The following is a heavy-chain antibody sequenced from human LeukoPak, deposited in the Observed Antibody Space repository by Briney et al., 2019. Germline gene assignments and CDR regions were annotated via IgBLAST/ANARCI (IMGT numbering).Heavy chain of an antibody. D-gene: IGHD3-22*01. CDR3: AKVDDSSGYYYEVG. CDR1: GFTFSSYA. CDR2: ISYDGSNK. J-gene: IGHJ4*02. V-gene: IGHV3-30-3*01. Sequence: GGSLRLSCAASGFTFSSYAMHWVRQAPGKGLEWVAVISYDGSNKYYADSVKGRFTISRDNSKNTLYLQMNSLRAEDTAVYYCAKVDDSSGYYYEVGWGQGTQVTVSS.